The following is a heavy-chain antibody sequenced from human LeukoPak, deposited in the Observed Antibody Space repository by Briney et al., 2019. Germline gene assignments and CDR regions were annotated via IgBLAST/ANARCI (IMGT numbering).Heavy chain of an antibody. J-gene: IGHJ4*02. V-gene: IGHV4-4*07. CDR2: IYTSGST. Sequence: SETLSLTCTVSGGSISSYYWSWIRQPAGKGLEWIGRIYTSGSTNYNPSLKSRVTMSVDTSKSQFSLKLSSVSAADTAVYYCARNDFWSGAFDWGQGTLVTVSS. CDR1: GGSISSYY. CDR3: ARNDFWSGAFD. D-gene: IGHD3-3*01.